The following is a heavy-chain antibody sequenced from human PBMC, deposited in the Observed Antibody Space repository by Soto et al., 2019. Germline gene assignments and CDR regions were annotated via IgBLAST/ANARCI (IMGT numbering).Heavy chain of an antibody. CDR3: ARSPENFWRGYPAAFGF. J-gene: IGHJ4*02. CDR1: GFDFTTFS. CDR2: ISPSSPYT. D-gene: IGHD3-3*01. V-gene: IGHV3-21*03. Sequence: EVQLVESGGGLVKPGGSLRLSCAASGFDFTTFSMNWVRQAPGKGLEWVPFISPSSPYTSYADSVKGRFIISGENAENSVYLQMNSLRAEDTGVYYCARSPENFWRGYPAAFGFWGPGTLVIVSS.